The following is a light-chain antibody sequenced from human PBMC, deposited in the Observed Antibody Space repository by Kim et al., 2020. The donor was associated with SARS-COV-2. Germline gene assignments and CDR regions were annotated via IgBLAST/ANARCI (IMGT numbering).Light chain of an antibody. V-gene: IGLV1-40*01. CDR3: QSYGSSLSVV. CDR1: SSNIGAGYD. J-gene: IGLJ2*01. Sequence: QSVLTQPPSVSGAPGQRVTISCTGSSSNIGAGYDVHWYQHLPGTAPKLLIYANSNRPSGVPDRFSGSKSGTSASLAITGLQAEDEADYYCQSYGSSLSVVFGGGTKLTVL. CDR2: ANS.